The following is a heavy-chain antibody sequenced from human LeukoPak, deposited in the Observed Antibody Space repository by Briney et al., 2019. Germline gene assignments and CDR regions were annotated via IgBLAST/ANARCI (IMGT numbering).Heavy chain of an antibody. J-gene: IGHJ6*02. CDR1: GYTFTGYY. V-gene: IGHV1-2*06. CDR2: VNPNSGGT. CDR3: ARDLEAPTISGVVPANYYYYGMDV. Sequence: ASVKVSCTASGYTFTGYYMHGVRQAPRQGLEWMGRVNPNSGGTNYAQKFQGRVTMTRDTSISTAYMELSRLRSDDTAVYYCARDLEAPTISGVVPANYYYYGMDVWGQGTTVTVSS. D-gene: IGHD3-3*01.